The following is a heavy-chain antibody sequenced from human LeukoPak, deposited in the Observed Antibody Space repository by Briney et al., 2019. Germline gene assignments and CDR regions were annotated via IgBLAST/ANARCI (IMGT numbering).Heavy chain of an antibody. CDR3: ARSLVGIPNWFDP. Sequence: GGSLRLSCAASGFTFSNYEMNWVRQAPGKGLEWVSYTSSSGNMIYYADSVKGRFTISRDNAKNSLYLQMNSLRAEDTAVYYCARSLVGIPNWFDPWGQGTLVTVSS. CDR1: GFTFSNYE. D-gene: IGHD2-15*01. J-gene: IGHJ5*02. CDR2: TSSSGNMI. V-gene: IGHV3-48*03.